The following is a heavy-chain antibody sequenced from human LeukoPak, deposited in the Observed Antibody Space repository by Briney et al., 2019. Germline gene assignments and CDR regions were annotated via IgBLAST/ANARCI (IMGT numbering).Heavy chain of an antibody. D-gene: IGHD3-22*01. V-gene: IGHV4-39*07. J-gene: IGHJ4*02. CDR1: GGSISGSSYY. Sequence: PSETLSLTCTVSGGSISGSSYYWGWIRQPPGKGLEWIGSIYYSGSTYYNPSLKSRVTISVDTSKNQFSLKLSSVTAADTAVYYCARANDSSGYPTTIDYWGQGTLVTVSS. CDR2: IYYSGST. CDR3: ARANDSSGYPTTIDY.